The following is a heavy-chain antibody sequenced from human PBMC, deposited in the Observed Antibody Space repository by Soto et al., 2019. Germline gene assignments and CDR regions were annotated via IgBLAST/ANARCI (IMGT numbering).Heavy chain of an antibody. CDR2: ISYDGSNK. Sequence: GGSLRLSCAASGFTFSSYAMHWVRQAPGKGLEWVAVISYDGSNKYYADSVKGRFTISRDNSKNTLYLQMNSLRAEDTAVYYCARPRARYYDSSGYYRGGYWGQGTLVTVSS. J-gene: IGHJ4*02. CDR1: GFTFSSYA. V-gene: IGHV3-30-3*01. D-gene: IGHD3-22*01. CDR3: ARPRARYYDSSGYYRGGY.